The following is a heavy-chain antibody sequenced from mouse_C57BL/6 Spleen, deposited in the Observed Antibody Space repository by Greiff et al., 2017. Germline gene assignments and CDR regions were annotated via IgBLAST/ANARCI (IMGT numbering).Heavy chain of an antibody. CDR1: GYSFTSYY. V-gene: IGHV1-66*01. Sequence: QVQLQQSGPELVKPGASVKISCKASGYSFTSYYIHWVKQRPGQGLEWIGWIYPGSGNTKYNEKFTGKATLTADTSSSTAYMQLSSLTSEDSAVYYCARSYYGKDYAMDYWGQGTSVTVSS. CDR3: ARSYYGKDYAMDY. D-gene: IGHD1-1*01. J-gene: IGHJ4*01. CDR2: IYPGSGNT.